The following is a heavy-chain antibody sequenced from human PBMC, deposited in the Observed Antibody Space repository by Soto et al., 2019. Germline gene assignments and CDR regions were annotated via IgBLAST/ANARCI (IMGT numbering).Heavy chain of an antibody. Sequence: QAHLAQSGAEVKKPGSSVTVSCKASGGTFNSYGISWVRQAPGQGLDWMGVIIPLYGTVNYAQKFQGRVSITADKSTSTGYMELNSLRSDDTAVYYCARVRVIRGVIPSHFGLWGQGTQVTVSS. CDR2: IIPLYGTV. CDR1: GGTFNSYG. J-gene: IGHJ4*02. CDR3: ARVRVIRGVIPSHFGL. D-gene: IGHD3-10*01. V-gene: IGHV1-69*06.